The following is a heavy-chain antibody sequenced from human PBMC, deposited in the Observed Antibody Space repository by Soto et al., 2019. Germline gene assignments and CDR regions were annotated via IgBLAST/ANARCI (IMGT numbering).Heavy chain of an antibody. V-gene: IGHV4-39*01. CDR2: IYYSGST. J-gene: IGHJ4*02. CDR3: ATSRSSSWYSPFDY. CDR1: GGSISSSSYY. D-gene: IGHD6-13*01. Sequence: SETLSLTCTVSGGSISSSSYYWGWIRQPPGKGLEWIGSIYYSGSTYYNPSLKSRVTISVDTSKNQFSPKLSSVTAADTAVYYCATSRSSSWYSPFDYWGQGTLVTV.